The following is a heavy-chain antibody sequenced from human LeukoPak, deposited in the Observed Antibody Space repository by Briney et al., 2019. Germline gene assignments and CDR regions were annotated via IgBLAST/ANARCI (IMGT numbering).Heavy chain of an antibody. CDR1: GGSIGTYY. CDR2: IYVTGT. D-gene: IGHD3-16*02. J-gene: IGHJ6*03. Sequence: SETLSLTCTVSGGSIGTYYWSWIRQSPGKGLEWIGYIYVTGTRYNPYLQSRVTISVDRSRNQFFLKMSSVTAADTVVYYCARHIGGGIEDMDVWGKGTKVIVSS. V-gene: IGHV4-59*08. CDR3: ARHIGGGIEDMDV.